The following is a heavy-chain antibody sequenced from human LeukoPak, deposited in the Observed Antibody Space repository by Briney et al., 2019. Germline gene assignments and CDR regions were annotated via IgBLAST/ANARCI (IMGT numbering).Heavy chain of an antibody. CDR1: GFTFSSYA. Sequence: GGSLRLSCAASGFTFSSYAMSWFREAPGKGLDWVSAISGSGGSTYYADSVKGRFTISRDNSKNTLYLQMNSLRAEDTAVYYCAKDRRSVTPDDYWGQGTLVTVSS. CDR2: ISGSGGST. CDR3: AKDRRSVTPDDY. D-gene: IGHD4-17*01. V-gene: IGHV3-23*01. J-gene: IGHJ4*02.